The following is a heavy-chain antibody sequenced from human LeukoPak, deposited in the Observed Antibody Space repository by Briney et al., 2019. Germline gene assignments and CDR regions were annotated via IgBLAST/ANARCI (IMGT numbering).Heavy chain of an antibody. Sequence: GGSLRLSCAASGFSFKTYAMSWVRQAPGKGLEWVSDISASGGSTYYADSVKGRFTISRDNAKNFLFLQMNSLRPEDTALYYCVKAPNSYGSSRTFFEFWGQGTLVTVSS. J-gene: IGHJ4*02. CDR3: VKAPNSYGSSRTFFEF. D-gene: IGHD6-6*01. V-gene: IGHV3-23*01. CDR2: ISASGGST. CDR1: GFSFKTYA.